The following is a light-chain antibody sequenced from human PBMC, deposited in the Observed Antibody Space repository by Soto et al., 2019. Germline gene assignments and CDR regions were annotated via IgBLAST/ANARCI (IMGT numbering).Light chain of an antibody. J-gene: IGLJ1*01. CDR1: SSEGGGYNY. Sequence: QSGLTQPASVSGSPGQSITMSCTGTSSEGGGYNYVSWYQQHPGKAPKLMIYDVSNRPSGVSNRFSGSKSGNTASLTISGLQAEDEADYYCSSYTSSSTLFGTGTKDTVL. CDR2: DVS. V-gene: IGLV2-14*01. CDR3: SSYTSSSTL.